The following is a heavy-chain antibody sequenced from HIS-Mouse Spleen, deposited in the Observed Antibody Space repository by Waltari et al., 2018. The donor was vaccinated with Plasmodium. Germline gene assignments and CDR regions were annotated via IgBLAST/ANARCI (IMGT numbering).Heavy chain of an antibody. Sequence: EVQLVESGGGLVQPGGSLRLSCAASGSPFSSYWMSWVRQVPGKGLEWVANIKQDGSEKYYGDSVKGRFTISRDNAKNSLYLQMNSLRAEDTAVYYCASSWYWYFDLWGRGTLVTVSS. J-gene: IGHJ2*01. D-gene: IGHD6-13*01. CDR1: GSPFSSYW. V-gene: IGHV3-7*01. CDR2: IKQDGSEK. CDR3: ASSWYWYFDL.